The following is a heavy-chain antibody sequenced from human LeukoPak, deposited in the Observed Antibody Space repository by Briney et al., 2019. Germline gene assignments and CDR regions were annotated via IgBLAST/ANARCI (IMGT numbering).Heavy chain of an antibody. CDR1: GFTFSDYY. CDR2: ISSSGSTI. V-gene: IGHV3-11*01. D-gene: IGHD1-26*01. CDR3: ARDLWEGELPPDAFDI. Sequence: SLRLSCAASGFTFSDYYMSWIRQAPGKGLEWVSYISSSGSTIYYADSVKGRFTISRDNAKNSLYLQMNSLRAEDTAVYYCARDLWEGELPPDAFDIWGQGTMVTVSS. J-gene: IGHJ3*02.